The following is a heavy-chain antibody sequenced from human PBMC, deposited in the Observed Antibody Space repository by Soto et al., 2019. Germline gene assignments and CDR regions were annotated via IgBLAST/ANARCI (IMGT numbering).Heavy chain of an antibody. CDR2: ISSSSSYI. CDR3: ARAGDFWSGYYAYYYYYMEV. J-gene: IGHJ6*03. CDR1: GFTFSSYS. V-gene: IGHV3-21*01. Sequence: GGSLRLSCAASGFTFSSYSMNWVRQAPGKGLEWVSSISSSSSYIYYADSVKGRFTISRDNAKNSLYLQMNSLRAEDTAVYYCARAGDFWSGYYAYYYYYMEVWGKGTTVTVSS. D-gene: IGHD3-3*01.